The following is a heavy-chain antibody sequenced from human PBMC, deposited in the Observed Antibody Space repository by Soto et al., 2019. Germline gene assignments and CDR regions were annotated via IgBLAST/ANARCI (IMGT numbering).Heavy chain of an antibody. Sequence: QLQLQASGSGLVKPSQTLSLTCAVSGGSISSGGYSWSWIRQPPGKGLEWIGYISHSGSTYYNPSLQSRVTIAVDTSKYQFSLKLSSVTAADTAVYDCARVPSPWGQGTLVTVSS. CDR2: ISHSGST. V-gene: IGHV4-30-2*01. CDR1: GGSISSGGYS. J-gene: IGHJ5*02. CDR3: ARVPSP.